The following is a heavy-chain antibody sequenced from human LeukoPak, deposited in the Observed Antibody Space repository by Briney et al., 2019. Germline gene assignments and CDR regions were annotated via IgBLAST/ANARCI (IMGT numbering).Heavy chain of an antibody. J-gene: IGHJ4*02. V-gene: IGHV1-8*03. Sequence: ASVKVSCKASGYTFSAYYIHWVRQAPGQGLEWMGWMNPNSGNTGYAQKFQGRVTITRNTSISTAYMELSSLRSEDTAVYYCARATYDYWGQGTLVTVSS. CDR3: ARATYDY. CDR2: MNPNSGNT. D-gene: IGHD2/OR15-2a*01. CDR1: GYTFSAYY.